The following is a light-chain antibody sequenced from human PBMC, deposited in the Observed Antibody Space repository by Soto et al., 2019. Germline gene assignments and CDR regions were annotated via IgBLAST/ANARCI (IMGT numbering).Light chain of an antibody. CDR3: KQSYSTPIT. CDR2: AAY. V-gene: IGKV1-39*01. J-gene: IGKJ5*01. CDR1: QGISSF. Sequence: IQLTQSPSSLSASVGDSVTITCRASQGISSFLAWYQQKPGKAPKLLIYAAYSLQSGVQSRFSGSGSGTDFTLTIRSLQPEDFATYYCKQSYSTPITFGQGTRLEIK.